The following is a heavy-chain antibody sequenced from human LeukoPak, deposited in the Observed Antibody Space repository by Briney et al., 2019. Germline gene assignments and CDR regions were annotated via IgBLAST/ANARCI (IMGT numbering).Heavy chain of an antibody. CDR1: GGTFSSYA. CDR2: IIPIFGTA. V-gene: IGHV1-69*13. Sequence: ASVKVSCKASGGTFSSYAISWVRQAPGQGLEWMGGIIPIFGTANYAQKFQGRVTITADESRSTAYMELSSLRSEDTAVYYCAFSHYDYVWGSYRETDYFDYWGQGTLVTVSS. J-gene: IGHJ4*02. CDR3: AFSHYDYVWGSYRETDYFDY. D-gene: IGHD3-16*02.